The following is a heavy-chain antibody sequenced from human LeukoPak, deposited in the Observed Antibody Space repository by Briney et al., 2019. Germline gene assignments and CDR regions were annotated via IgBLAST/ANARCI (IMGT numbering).Heavy chain of an antibody. CDR2: ISYDGSNK. J-gene: IGHJ3*02. V-gene: IGHV3-30-3*01. CDR1: GFTLSNHW. Sequence: PGGSLRLSCAASGFTLSNHWMIWVRQAPGKGLEWVAVISYDGSNKYYADSVKGRFTISRDNSKNTLYLQMNSLKAEDTAVYYCARGQNYDILTGYYKGGAFDIWGQGTMVTVSS. CDR3: ARGQNYDILTGYYKGGAFDI. D-gene: IGHD3-9*01.